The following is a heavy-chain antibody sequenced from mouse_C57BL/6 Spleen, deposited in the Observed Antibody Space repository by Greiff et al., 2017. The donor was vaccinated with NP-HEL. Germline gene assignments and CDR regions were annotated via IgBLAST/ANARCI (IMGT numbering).Heavy chain of an antibody. Sequence: VQLQESGAELVKPGASVKISCKASGYAFSSYWMNWVKQRPGKGLEWIGQIYPGDGDTNYNGKFKGKATLTADKSSSTAYMQLSSLTSEDSAVYFCARFPYDGYSDYAMDYWGQGTSVTVSS. CDR1: GYAFSSYW. J-gene: IGHJ4*01. CDR2: IYPGDGDT. CDR3: ARFPYDGYSDYAMDY. D-gene: IGHD2-3*01. V-gene: IGHV1-80*01.